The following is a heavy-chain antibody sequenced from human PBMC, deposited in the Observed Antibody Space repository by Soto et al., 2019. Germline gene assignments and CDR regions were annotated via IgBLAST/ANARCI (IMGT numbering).Heavy chain of an antibody. CDR3: TTVTTEHYDNYGMDV. D-gene: IGHD3-22*01. CDR1: GFTFRNAW. V-gene: IGHV3-15*01. J-gene: IGHJ6*02. CDR2: IKLKTDDGKK. Sequence: GGSLRLSCAASGFTFRNAWMSWVRQAPGKGLEWVGPIKLKTDDGKKDYAATVKCRFTISSADSSLTLYLAMNRPKTTATAEYCCTTVTTEHYDNYGMDVWGRGTMVTVSS.